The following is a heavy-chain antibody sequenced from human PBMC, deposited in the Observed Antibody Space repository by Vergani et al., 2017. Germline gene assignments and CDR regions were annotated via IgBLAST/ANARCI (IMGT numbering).Heavy chain of an antibody. CDR2: IIPNLGIA. CDR3: AREVVDYYIDY. D-gene: IGHD2-15*01. J-gene: IGHJ4*02. V-gene: IGHV1-69*08. CDR1: GGTFSSYT. Sequence: QVQLVQSGAEVKKPGSSVKVSCKASGGTFSSYTISWVRQAPGQGLEWMGRIIPNLGIANYAQKFQGRVTITADKSTSTAYMELSSLRSEDTAVYYCAREVVDYYIDYWGQGTLVTVSS.